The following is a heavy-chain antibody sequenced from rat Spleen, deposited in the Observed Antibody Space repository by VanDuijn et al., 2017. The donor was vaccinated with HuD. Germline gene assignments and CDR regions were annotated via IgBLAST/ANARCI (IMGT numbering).Heavy chain of an antibody. J-gene: IGHJ4*01. D-gene: IGHD1-10*01. V-gene: IGHV5-29*01. CDR3: VRYKNYDYYVMDA. Sequence: EVQLVESGGGLVQPGRSLKLSCAASGFTFSNYGMAWVRQAPTKGLEWVATISNGGNNAYYRSPVKGRFTISRDDAKSTLYLQMDGLRSEDTATYYCVRYKNYDYYVMDAWGQGVSVTVSS. CDR1: GFTFSNYG. CDR2: ISNGGNNA.